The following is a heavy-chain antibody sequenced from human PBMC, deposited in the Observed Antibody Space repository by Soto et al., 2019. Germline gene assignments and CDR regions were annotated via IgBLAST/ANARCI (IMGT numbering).Heavy chain of an antibody. D-gene: IGHD4-4*01. CDR2: ISFDGSNK. J-gene: IGHJ3*02. Sequence: QVQLVESGGGVVQPGTSLRLSCAASGFTFSSYAMHWVRQAPGKGLEWVAVISFDGSNKYYADSVKGRLTVSRDNSKNTLYLQMHSLRAEDTAVYYCARQDGTTVLIPFDIWGQGTMVTVSS. V-gene: IGHV3-30-3*01. CDR3: ARQDGTTVLIPFDI. CDR1: GFTFSSYA.